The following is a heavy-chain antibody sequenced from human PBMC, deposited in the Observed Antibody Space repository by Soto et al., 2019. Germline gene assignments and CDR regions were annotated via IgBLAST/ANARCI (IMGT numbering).Heavy chain of an antibody. CDR3: ARDLSSLGRGAFDI. CDR2: IYYSGST. D-gene: IGHD3-10*01. CDR1: GGSISSGGYY. V-gene: IGHV4-31*03. J-gene: IGHJ3*02. Sequence: SSETLSLTCTVSGGSISSGGYYWSWIRQHPGKGLEWIGYIYYSGSTYYNPSLKSRVTISVDTSKNQFSLKLSSVTAADTAVYYCARDLSSLGRGAFDIWGQGTMVTVSS.